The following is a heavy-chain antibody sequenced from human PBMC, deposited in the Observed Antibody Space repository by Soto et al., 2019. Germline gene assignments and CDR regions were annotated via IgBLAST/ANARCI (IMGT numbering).Heavy chain of an antibody. D-gene: IGHD5-12*01. CDR1: GYTFTSKG. CDR3: ARVYDSGYGLSAVTWFGP. CDR2: IRPYNGNT. V-gene: IGHV1-18*01. Sequence: ASVKVSCKASGYTFTSKGINWVRQTPGKGLEWMGWIRPYNGNTNYAQKLQGRVTMTTDTSTSIAYMELRSLRSDDTAVYYVARVYDSGYGLSAVTWFGPWGQGTLVTVSS. J-gene: IGHJ5*02.